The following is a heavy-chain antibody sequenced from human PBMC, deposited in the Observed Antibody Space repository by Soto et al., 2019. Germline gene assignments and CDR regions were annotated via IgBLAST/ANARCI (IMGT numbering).Heavy chain of an antibody. CDR3: AKPRSRYYDSSGYYFDL. Sequence: QVRLVESGGGVVQPGRSLRLSCAASGFTFSSYGMHWVRQAPGKGLEWVAVISYDGSNKYYADSVKGRFTISRDNSKNTLYLQMNSLRAEDTAVYYCAKPRSRYYDSSGYYFDLWGRGTLVTVSS. CDR2: ISYDGSNK. D-gene: IGHD3-22*01. J-gene: IGHJ2*01. CDR1: GFTFSSYG. V-gene: IGHV3-30*18.